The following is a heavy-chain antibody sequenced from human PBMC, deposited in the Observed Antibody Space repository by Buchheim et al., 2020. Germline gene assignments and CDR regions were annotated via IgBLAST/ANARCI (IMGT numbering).Heavy chain of an antibody. CDR2: ISYDGSNK. V-gene: IGHV3-30*04. D-gene: IGHD2-15*01. J-gene: IGHJ6*02. Sequence: QVQLVESGGGVVQPGRSLRLSCAASGFTFSSYAMHWVRQAPGKGLEWVAVISYDGSNKYYADSVKGRFTISRDNSKNTLYLQMNRLRAEDTAVYYCAKGVVFPLYGMDVWGQGTT. CDR1: GFTFSSYA. CDR3: AKGVVFPLYGMDV.